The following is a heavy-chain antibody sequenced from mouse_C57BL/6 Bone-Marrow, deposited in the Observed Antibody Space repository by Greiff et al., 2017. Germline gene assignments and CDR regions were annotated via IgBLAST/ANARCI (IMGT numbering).Heavy chain of an antibody. CDR1: GFTFTDYY. CDR2: IRNKANGYTT. V-gene: IGHV7-3*01. Sequence: EVKLVESGGGLGQPGGSLSLSCAASGFTFTDYYMSWVRQPPGKALEWLGFIRNKANGYTTEYSASVKGRFTISRDNSQSILYLQMNALRAEDSATYYCARLYGNSFDYWGQGTTLTVSS. J-gene: IGHJ2*01. CDR3: ARLYGNSFDY. D-gene: IGHD2-1*01.